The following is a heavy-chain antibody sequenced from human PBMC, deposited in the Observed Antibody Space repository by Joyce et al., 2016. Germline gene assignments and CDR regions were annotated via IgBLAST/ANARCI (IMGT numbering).Heavy chain of an antibody. CDR2: IYGDDDK. CDR1: GFSLSTSGVG. J-gene: IGHJ6*02. CDR3: AHAPATDRYYGMDV. V-gene: IGHV2-5*02. Sequence: QVTLKESGPTLVKPTQTLTLTCTFSGFSLSTSGVGVGWIRQPPGKALEWLALIYGDDDKRYSSSLKSRLTITKDTSKNQVVLTMTNMDPVDTATYYCAHAPATDRYYGMDVWGQGTTVTVSS. D-gene: IGHD6-25*01.